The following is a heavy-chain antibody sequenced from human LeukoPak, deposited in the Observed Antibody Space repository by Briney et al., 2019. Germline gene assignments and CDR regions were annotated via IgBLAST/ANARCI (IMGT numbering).Heavy chain of an antibody. CDR1: GGSISSSSYY. J-gene: IGHJ4*02. Sequence: SETLSLTCTVSGGSISSSSYYWGWIRQPPGKGLEWIGSIYYSGSTYYNPSLKSRVTISVDTSKNQFSLKLSSVTAADTAVYYCARGPDFWSGYLTPHFDYWGQGTLVTVSS. V-gene: IGHV4-39*07. CDR2: IYYSGST. CDR3: ARGPDFWSGYLTPHFDY. D-gene: IGHD3-3*01.